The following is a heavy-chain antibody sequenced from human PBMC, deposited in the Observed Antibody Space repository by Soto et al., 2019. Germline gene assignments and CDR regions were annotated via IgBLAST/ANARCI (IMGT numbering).Heavy chain of an antibody. CDR3: AKDQIVLLPGAIPGWNWFYP. J-gene: IGHJ5*02. V-gene: IGHV4-4*07. Sequence: QVQLQESVPGLVKPSETLSLTCTVSGGSISSYYWRWIRQPAGKGLEWIGRIYSSGYTNYNPSLKPRVPISIDTSINQVARKLSSVIAADTAVYYCAKDQIVLLPGAIPGWNWFYPLGQGTLFTVSS. CDR1: GGSISSYY. CDR2: IYSSGYT. D-gene: IGHD2-2*01.